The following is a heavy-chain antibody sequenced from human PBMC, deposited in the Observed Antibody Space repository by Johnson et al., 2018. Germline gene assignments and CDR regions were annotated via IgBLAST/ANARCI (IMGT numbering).Heavy chain of an antibody. CDR2: ISYDGSNK. V-gene: IGHV3-30*03. J-gene: IGHJ6*02. CDR3: ARVEGGMDV. Sequence: QVQLVESVGGVVQPGRSLRLSCAASGFTFSSYGMHWVRQAPGKGLEWVAVISYDGSNKYYADSVKGRFTMSRDNSKNTLYLQMSSLRVEDTAIYYCARVEGGMDVWGQGTTVTVSS. D-gene: IGHD5-24*01. CDR1: GFTFSSYG.